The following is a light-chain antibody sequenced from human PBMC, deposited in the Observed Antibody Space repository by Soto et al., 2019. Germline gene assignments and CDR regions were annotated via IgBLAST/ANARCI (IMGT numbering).Light chain of an antibody. V-gene: IGKV1-8*01. CDR2: AAS. CDR3: QQYYSYPQT. Sequence: AIRMTQSPSSFSASTGDRVTITCRASQGISSYLAWYQQKTGKAPKLLIYAASTLQSGAPSRFSGSGSGTDFTLTISCLQSEDFATYYRQQYYSYPQTFGQGTKVEIK. CDR1: QGISSY. J-gene: IGKJ1*01.